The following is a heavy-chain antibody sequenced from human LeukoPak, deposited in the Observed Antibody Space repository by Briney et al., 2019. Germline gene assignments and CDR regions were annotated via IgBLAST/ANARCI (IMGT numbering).Heavy chain of an antibody. CDR1: GFTFSSYS. CDR2: ISSSSSYI. V-gene: IGHV3-21*01. D-gene: IGHD6-6*01. CDR3: ARDPRSIAASY. Sequence: PGGSLRLSCAASGFTFSSYSMNWVRQAPGKGLEWVSSISSSSSYIYYADSMKGRFTISRDNAKNSLYLQMNSLRAEDTAVYYCARDPRSIAASYWGQGTLVTVSS. J-gene: IGHJ4*02.